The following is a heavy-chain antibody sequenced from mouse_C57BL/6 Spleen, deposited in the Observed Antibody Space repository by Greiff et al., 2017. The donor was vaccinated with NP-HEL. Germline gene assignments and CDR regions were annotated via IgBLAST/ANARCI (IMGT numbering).Heavy chain of an antibody. J-gene: IGHJ2*01. CDR1: GFNITDDY. CDR3: TRTGTYFDY. Sequence: EVQLQQSGAELVRPGASVKLSCTASGFNITDDYMHWVKQRPEQGLEWIGWVDPENGDTEYASKFQGKATITADTSSNTAYLQLSSLTSEDTAVYYCTRTGTYFDYWGQGTTLTVSS. V-gene: IGHV14-4*01. D-gene: IGHD4-1*01. CDR2: VDPENGDT.